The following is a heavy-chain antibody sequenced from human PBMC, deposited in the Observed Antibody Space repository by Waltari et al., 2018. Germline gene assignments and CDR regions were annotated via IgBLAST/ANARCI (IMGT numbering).Heavy chain of an antibody. CDR1: GGTFSSYA. V-gene: IGHV1-69*13. Sequence: QVQLVQSGAEVKKPGSSVKVSCKASGGTFSSYAISWVRQAPGQGLEWMGGISPICGTANYAKKFQGRVTITADDSTSTAYMELSSLRSEDSAVYYCARVGQLSGGDYYFDYWGQGTLVTVSS. CDR3: ARVGQLSGGDYYFDY. D-gene: IGHD6-13*01. CDR2: ISPICGTA. J-gene: IGHJ4*02.